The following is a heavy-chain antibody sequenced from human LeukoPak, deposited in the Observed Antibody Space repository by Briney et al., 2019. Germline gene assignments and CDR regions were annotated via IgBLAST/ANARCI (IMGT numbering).Heavy chain of an antibody. CDR2: IIGSGATT. D-gene: IGHD1-26*01. CDR3: AKDDYYLEYHC. Sequence: PGGSLRLSCAASGFTFSNHGMNWVRQPPGKGLEWVSGIIGSGATTHYAESVKGRFTISRDNSESTMYLQMNSLGAEDTAVYFCAKDDYYLEYHCWGQGTLVTVSS. CDR1: GFTFSNHG. V-gene: IGHV3-23*01. J-gene: IGHJ4*02.